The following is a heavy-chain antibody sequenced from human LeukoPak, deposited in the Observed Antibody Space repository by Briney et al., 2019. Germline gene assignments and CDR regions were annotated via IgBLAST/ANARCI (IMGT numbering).Heavy chain of an antibody. CDR1: GFTFSSYS. J-gene: IGHJ4*02. V-gene: IGHV3-48*04. D-gene: IGHD6-6*01. Sequence: GESLRLSCAASGFTFSSYSMNWVRQAPGKGLEWVSYISSSSSTIYYADSVKGRFTISRDNAKNSLYLQMNSLRAEDTAVYYCARDPLTPPIIAAHPYFDYWGQGTLVTVSS. CDR2: ISSSSSTI. CDR3: ARDPLTPPIIAAHPYFDY.